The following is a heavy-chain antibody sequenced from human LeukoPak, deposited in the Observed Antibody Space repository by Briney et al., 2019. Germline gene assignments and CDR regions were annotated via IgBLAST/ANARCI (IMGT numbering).Heavy chain of an antibody. CDR2: IYYSGST. J-gene: IGHJ4*02. CDR3: ARLTQLIVATSLARYFDY. D-gene: IGHD5-12*01. V-gene: IGHV4-31*03. Sequence: SETLSLTCTVSGGSISSGDYYWSWIRQHPGKGLEWIGYIYYSGSTYYNPSLKSRVTISVDTSKNQFSLKLSSVTAADTAVYYCARLTQLIVATSLARYFDYWGQGTLVTVSS. CDR1: GGSISSGDYY.